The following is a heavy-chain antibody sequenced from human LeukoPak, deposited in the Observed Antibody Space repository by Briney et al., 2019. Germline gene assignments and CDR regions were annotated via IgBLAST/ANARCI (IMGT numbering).Heavy chain of an antibody. J-gene: IGHJ5*02. D-gene: IGHD2-21*01. CDR2: INPNSGDT. CDR3: ARDYSGQTNLVRFDP. CDR1: GYTFTGYY. Sequence: ASVKVSCKASGYTFTGYYMRWVRQAPGQGLEWMGCINPNSGDTDYAQRFQGRVTVTRDTSISTAYMELSGLRSDDTAVYYCARDYSGQTNLVRFDPWGQGTLVTVSS. V-gene: IGHV1-2*02.